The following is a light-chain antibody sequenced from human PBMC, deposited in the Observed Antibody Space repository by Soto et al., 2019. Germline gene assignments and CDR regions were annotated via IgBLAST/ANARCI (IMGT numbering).Light chain of an antibody. V-gene: IGLV3-21*02. J-gene: IGLJ1*01. CDR3: QVWGYRRGLYYV. Sequence: SYELTQPPSVSVAPGQTARITCGGNNIGSKSVHWYQQKPGQAPAVVVYDNSDRPSGIPERFYGSNSGNTATLTISRVEAGDEGDYFRQVWGYRRGLYYVFGPGTKLTVL. CDR1: NIGSKS. CDR2: DNS.